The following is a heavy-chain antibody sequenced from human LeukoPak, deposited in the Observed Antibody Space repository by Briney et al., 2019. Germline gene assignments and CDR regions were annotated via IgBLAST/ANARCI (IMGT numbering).Heavy chain of an antibody. CDR1: GFTFSSYA. CDR2: ISGSGGST. J-gene: IGHJ6*02. D-gene: IGHD3-10*01. CDR3: AKDYYGSGSRALCMDV. V-gene: IGHV3-23*01. Sequence: GGSLRLSCAASGFTFSSYAMSWVRQAPGKGLEWVSAISGSGGSTYYADSVKGRFTISRDNSKNTLYLQMNSLRAEDTAVYYCAKDYYGSGSRALCMDVWGQGTTVTVSS.